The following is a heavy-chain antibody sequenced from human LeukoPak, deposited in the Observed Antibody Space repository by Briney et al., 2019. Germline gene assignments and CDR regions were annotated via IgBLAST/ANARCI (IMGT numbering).Heavy chain of an antibody. CDR3: AREFFDREGGTTVLDY. J-gene: IGHJ4*02. CDR1: GFTLSSTS. V-gene: IGHV3-21*01. D-gene: IGHD1-26*01. Sequence: PGGFLRLSWACPGFTLSSTSMNRVRHAPGTGLERGLSFSSGSSYIFYADSVKGRFTISRDNAKNSLYLQMNSLRAEDTAVYYCAREFFDREGGTTVLDYWGQGTLVTVSS. CDR2: FSSGSSYI.